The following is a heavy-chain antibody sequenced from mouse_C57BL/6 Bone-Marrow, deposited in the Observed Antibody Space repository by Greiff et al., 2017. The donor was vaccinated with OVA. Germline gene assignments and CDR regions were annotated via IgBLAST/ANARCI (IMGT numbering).Heavy chain of an antibody. CDR2: ISSGGSYT. D-gene: IGHD3-3*01. CDR1: GFTFSSYG. CDR3: ARRGGCLGAMDY. V-gene: IGHV5-6*02. J-gene: IGHJ4*01. Sequence: EVKLMESGGDLVKPGGSLKLSCAASGFTFSSYGMSWFRQTPDKRLEWVATISSGGSYTYYPASVKGRFTISRDTAKNTLYLQMSSLKSEDTAMDDCARRGGCLGAMDYWGQGTSVTVSS.